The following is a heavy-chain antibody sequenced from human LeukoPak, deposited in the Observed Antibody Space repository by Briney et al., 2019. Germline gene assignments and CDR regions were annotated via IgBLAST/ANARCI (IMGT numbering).Heavy chain of an antibody. D-gene: IGHD5-18*01. CDR2: MNPNSDDT. V-gene: IGHV1-8*01. CDR1: GYSFTSYD. Sequence: ASVKVSCKASGYSFTSYDINWVRQATGQGLEWMGWMNPNSDDTGYAQKFQGRVTMTRNTSISTAYMELSSLRSEDTAVYYCARGYSYGYNDAFDIWGQGTMVTVSS. J-gene: IGHJ3*02. CDR3: ARGYSYGYNDAFDI.